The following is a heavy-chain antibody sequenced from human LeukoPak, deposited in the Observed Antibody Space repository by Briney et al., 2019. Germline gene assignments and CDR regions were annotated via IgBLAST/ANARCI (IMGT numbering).Heavy chain of an antibody. J-gene: IGHJ4*02. CDR3: AREGPFEYSSSYDY. V-gene: IGHV5-51*01. D-gene: IGHD6-6*01. Sequence: GESLKISCKGSGYSFTSYWIGWVRQMPGKDLEWMGIIYPGNSDTRYSPAFQGQVPISADKSIGTAYLQWSSLKASDPAMYYCAREGPFEYSSSYDYWGQGPLVTVSS. CDR1: GYSFTSYW. CDR2: IYPGNSDT.